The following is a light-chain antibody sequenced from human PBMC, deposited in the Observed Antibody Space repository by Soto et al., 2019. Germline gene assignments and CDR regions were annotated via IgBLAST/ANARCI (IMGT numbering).Light chain of an antibody. Sequence: QSALTQPASVSGSPGQSITISCTGTGSDVGGYDYVSWYQHHPGKAPKVMIYEVTNRPSGVSSRFSGSKSGNTASLTISGLLAEEEADYYCSSYTSSSTYVFGTGTKVTVL. CDR3: SSYTSSSTYV. J-gene: IGLJ1*01. V-gene: IGLV2-14*01. CDR2: EVT. CDR1: GSDVGGYDY.